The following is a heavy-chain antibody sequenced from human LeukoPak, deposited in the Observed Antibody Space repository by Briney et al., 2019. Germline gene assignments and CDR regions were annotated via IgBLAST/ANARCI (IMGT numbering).Heavy chain of an antibody. CDR3: ARVGGSGWGFTPNFDY. J-gene: IGHJ4*02. CDR2: IYYSGST. D-gene: IGHD6-25*01. V-gene: IGHV4-59*01. CDR1: GGSISSYY. Sequence: SETLSLTCTVSGGSISSYYWSWIRQPPGKGLEWIGYIYYSGSTNYNPSLKSRVTISVDTSKNQFSLKLSSVTAADTAVYYCARVGGSGWGFTPNFDYWGQGTLVTVSS.